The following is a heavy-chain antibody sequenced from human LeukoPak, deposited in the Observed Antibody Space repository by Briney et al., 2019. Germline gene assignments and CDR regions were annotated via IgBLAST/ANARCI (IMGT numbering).Heavy chain of an antibody. CDR3: ASPYSSGWIHFYFAY. CDR2: IRSKADSYAT. Sequence: GGSLRLSCTASGFTFGDYAMSWVRQAPGKGLEWVGRIRSKADSYATVYAASVKGRFTISRDDSQSTAYLQMNSLKTEDTAVYYCASPYSSGWIHFYFAYWGQGTLVTVSS. CDR1: GFTFGDYA. V-gene: IGHV3-73*01. J-gene: IGHJ4*02. D-gene: IGHD6-19*01.